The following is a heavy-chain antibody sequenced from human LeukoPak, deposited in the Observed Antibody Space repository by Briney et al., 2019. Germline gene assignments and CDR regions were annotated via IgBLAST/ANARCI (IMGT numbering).Heavy chain of an antibody. V-gene: IGHV3-23*01. J-gene: IGHJ4*02. CDR2: ISTSGDRT. D-gene: IGHD3-22*01. CDR3: ARAKGGYFDY. CDR1: GFTFSTYA. Sequence: GGSLRLSCAASGFTFSTYAMTWVRQAPGKGLEWVSGISTSGDRTYYADSVKGRFTISRDNAKNTLYLQMNSLRAEDTAVYYCARAKGGYFDYWGQGTLVTVSS.